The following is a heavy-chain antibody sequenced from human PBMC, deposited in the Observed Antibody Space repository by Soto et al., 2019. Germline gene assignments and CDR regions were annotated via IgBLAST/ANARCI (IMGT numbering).Heavy chain of an antibody. V-gene: IGHV3-30-3*01. J-gene: IGHJ4*02. D-gene: IGHD6-13*01. CDR1: GFTFSSYA. Sequence: GGSLRLSCAASGFTFSSYAMHWVRQAPGKGLEWVAVISYDGSNKHYADSVKGRFTISRDNSKNTLYLQLNTLRAEDTAVYYCAKDQPGVAARFDYWGQGTLVTVSS. CDR2: ISYDGSNK. CDR3: AKDQPGVAARFDY.